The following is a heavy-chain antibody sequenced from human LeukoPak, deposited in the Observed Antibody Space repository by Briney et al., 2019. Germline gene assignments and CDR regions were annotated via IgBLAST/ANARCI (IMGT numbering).Heavy chain of an antibody. CDR1: GGSFSGYY. J-gene: IGHJ4*02. CDR2: INHSGST. D-gene: IGHD5-18*01. V-gene: IGHV4-34*01. CDR3: ARDLSNSYGRIDY. Sequence: SETLSLTCAVYGGSFSGYYWSWIRQPPGKGLEWIGEINHSGSTNYNPSLESRVTISVDTSKNQFSLKLSSVTPADTAVYYCARDLSNSYGRIDYWGLGTLVTVSS.